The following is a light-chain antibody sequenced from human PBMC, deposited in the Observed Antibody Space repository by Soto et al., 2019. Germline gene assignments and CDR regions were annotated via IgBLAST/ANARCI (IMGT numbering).Light chain of an antibody. Sequence: DIQMTQSPSSLSASVGDRVTITCRASQTINNYLNWYQQQPGRAPKLLIYTTSNLQSGVPSRFSGSGSGTDFTLTISSLQPEDFANYYCKQTYSTPLTFGGGTKVEIK. V-gene: IGKV1-39*01. J-gene: IGKJ4*01. CDR3: KQTYSTPLT. CDR2: TTS. CDR1: QTINNY.